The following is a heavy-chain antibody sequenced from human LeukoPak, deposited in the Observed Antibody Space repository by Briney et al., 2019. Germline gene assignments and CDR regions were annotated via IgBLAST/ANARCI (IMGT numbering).Heavy chain of an antibody. CDR2: IYYSGST. CDR3: ASPGGGPTDY. J-gene: IGHJ4*02. Sequence: SETLSLTCTVAGSSISSGGYYWGWIRQPPGKGLEWIGSIYYSGSTYYNPSLKSRVTISVDTSKNQFSLKLSSVTAADTAVYYCASPGGGPTDYWGQGTLVTVSS. CDR1: GSSISSGGYY. V-gene: IGHV4-39*01. D-gene: IGHD3-16*01.